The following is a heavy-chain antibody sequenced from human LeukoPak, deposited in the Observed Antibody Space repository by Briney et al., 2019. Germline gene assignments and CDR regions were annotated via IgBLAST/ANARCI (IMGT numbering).Heavy chain of an antibody. D-gene: IGHD2-15*01. J-gene: IGHJ4*02. V-gene: IGHV3-23*01. CDR2: ISTGGST. CDR3: AKAAVGVAAINY. Sequence: PGGSLRLSCAASGFTFSSSAMSWVRQAPGKGLEWVSAISTGGSTYYADSVKGRFTISRDNSKNTLYLQMNTLKAEDSALYYCAKAAVGVAAINYWGQGTPVTVSS. CDR1: GFTFSSSA.